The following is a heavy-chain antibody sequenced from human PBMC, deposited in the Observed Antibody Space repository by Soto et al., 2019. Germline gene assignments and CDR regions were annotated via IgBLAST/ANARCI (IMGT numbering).Heavy chain of an antibody. CDR1: GNSCTSYW. D-gene: IGHD3-10*01. Sequence: XESLKLSCKGSGNSCTSYWGTWVRQMPGKGLEWMGKIDPSDAYTNYSPSFQGHVTISADKSNSTAYLQWSSLRASDTAMYYCATGKTPGGYYQYGMDVCGQRTTVTVSS. CDR2: IDPSDAYT. V-gene: IGHV5-10-1*01. J-gene: IGHJ6*02. CDR3: ATGKTPGGYYQYGMDV.